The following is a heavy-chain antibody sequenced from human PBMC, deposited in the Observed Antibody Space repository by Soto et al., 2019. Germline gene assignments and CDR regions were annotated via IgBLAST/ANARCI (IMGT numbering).Heavy chain of an antibody. J-gene: IGHJ4*02. CDR1: GGSISGVGYS. V-gene: IGHV4-30-2*01. CDR3: ARSMTTVTTNDY. CDR2: IYHSGST. Sequence: SETLSLTCAVSGGSISGVGYSWSWIRQPPGKGLEWIGYIYHSGSTYYNPSLKSRVTISVDRSKNQFSLKLSSVTAADTAVYYCARSMTTVTTNDYWGQGSLVTVSS. D-gene: IGHD4-17*01.